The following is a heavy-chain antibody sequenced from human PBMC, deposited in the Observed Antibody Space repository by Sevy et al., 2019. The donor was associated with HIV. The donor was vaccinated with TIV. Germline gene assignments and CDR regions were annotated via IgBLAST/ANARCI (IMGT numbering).Heavy chain of an antibody. D-gene: IGHD3-22*01. J-gene: IGHJ4*02. CDR1: GFTFNNYW. CDR2: INQDGCDK. V-gene: IGHV3-7*03. CDR3: ATSTMMGASSLYDY. Sequence: GGSLRLSCAVSGFTFNNYWMSWVRQAPGKGLEWVAAINQDGCDKYSSDSVKGRFTISRDNAENSLFLQMNSLRVGDTAMYYCATSTMMGASSLYDYWGQGTLVTVSS.